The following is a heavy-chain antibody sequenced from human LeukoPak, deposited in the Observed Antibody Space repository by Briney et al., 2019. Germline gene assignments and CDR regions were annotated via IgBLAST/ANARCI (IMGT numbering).Heavy chain of an antibody. J-gene: IGHJ4*02. CDR1: GGSISSYY. V-gene: IGHV4-34*01. CDR3: AGSRHYEAHFDF. D-gene: IGHD4-17*01. CDR2: INPSRAT. Sequence: SETLSLTCTVSGGSISSYYWSWIRQPPGKGLEWVGEINPSRATNYNPSLKSRVTISLDTSKNQFSLKLYSVTVADTAVYYCAGSRHYEAHFDFWGQGTPVTVSS.